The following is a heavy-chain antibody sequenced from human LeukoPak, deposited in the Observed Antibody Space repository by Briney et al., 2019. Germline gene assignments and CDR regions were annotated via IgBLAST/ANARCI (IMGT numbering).Heavy chain of an antibody. CDR1: GGSISSYY. V-gene: IGHV4-4*07. Sequence: SETLSLTCTVSGGSISSYYWSWIRQPAGKGLEWIGRIYTSGSTNYNPSLKSRVTVSADTSKNQFSLKLSSVTAADAAVYYCARSSVSRGMDVWGQGTTVTVSS. CDR2: IYTSGST. D-gene: IGHD3-16*01. CDR3: ARSSVSRGMDV. J-gene: IGHJ6*02.